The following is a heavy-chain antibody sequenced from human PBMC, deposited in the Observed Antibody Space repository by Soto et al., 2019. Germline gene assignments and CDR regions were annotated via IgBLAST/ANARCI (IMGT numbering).Heavy chain of an antibody. Sequence: GGSLRLSCAASGFTFSSYGMHWVRQAPGKGLEWVAVIWYDGSNKYYADSVKGRFTISRDNSKNTLYLQMNSLRAEETAVYYCARDRPDIVVVVAATTPYSYYYMDVWGKGTTVTVSS. CDR3: ARDRPDIVVVVAATTPYSYYYMDV. V-gene: IGHV3-33*01. D-gene: IGHD2-15*01. J-gene: IGHJ6*03. CDR1: GFTFSSYG. CDR2: IWYDGSNK.